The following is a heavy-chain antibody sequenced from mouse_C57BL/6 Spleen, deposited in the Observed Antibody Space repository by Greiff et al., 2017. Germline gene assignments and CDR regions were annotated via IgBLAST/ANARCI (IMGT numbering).Heavy chain of an antibody. J-gene: IGHJ3*01. Sequence: EVKLMESGGGLVQPGGSLKLSCAASGFTFSDYYMYWVRQTPEKRLEWVAYISNGGGSTYYPDTVKGRCTSSRDNAKNTLYLQMSRLKAEDTAMYYCARQGGVTTGFAYWGQGTLVTVSA. D-gene: IGHD2-2*01. CDR3: ARQGGVTTGFAY. V-gene: IGHV5-12*01. CDR2: ISNGGGST. CDR1: GFTFSDYY.